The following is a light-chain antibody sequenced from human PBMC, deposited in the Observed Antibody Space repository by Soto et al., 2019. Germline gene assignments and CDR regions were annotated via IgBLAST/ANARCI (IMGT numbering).Light chain of an antibody. CDR2: DAS. J-gene: IGKJ5*01. V-gene: IGKV3D-20*02. Sequence: EIVLTQSPGTLSLSPGERATLSSMAILSVSSRYLAWYQQKPVQAPRLLIYDASNRATGIPVRFSGSGSGTDFTLTISSLEPEDFAVYYCQQRTNGPLSITFGQGTRLEIK. CDR3: QQRTNGPLSIT. CDR1: LSVSSRY.